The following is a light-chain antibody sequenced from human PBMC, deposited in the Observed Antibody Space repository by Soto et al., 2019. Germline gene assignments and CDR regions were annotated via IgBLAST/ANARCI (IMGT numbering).Light chain of an antibody. V-gene: IGLV2-8*01. CDR3: CSYAGSYTVV. CDR2: DVS. CDR1: SSDVGAYNY. Sequence: QSVLTQPPSASGSPGQSVTISCTGTSSDVGAYNYVSWYQQHPGKAPKLMIYDVSKRPSGVPYRFSGSKSGNAASLTVSGLQGEDEADYYCCSYAGSYTVVFGGGTKVTVL. J-gene: IGLJ2*01.